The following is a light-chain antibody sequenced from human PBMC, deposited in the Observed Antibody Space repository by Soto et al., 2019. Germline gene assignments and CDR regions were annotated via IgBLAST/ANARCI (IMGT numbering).Light chain of an antibody. CDR3: QSYDSSLSSVL. CDR2: GND. Sequence: QSVLTQPPSVSGAPGQRITISCTGSSSNIGADYHVQWYQQLPGTAPKLLIYGNDNRPSGVPDRFSGSKSDTSASLAITGLQADDEADYYCQSYDSSLSSVLFGGGTKLTVL. V-gene: IGLV1-40*01. J-gene: IGLJ2*01. CDR1: SSNIGADYH.